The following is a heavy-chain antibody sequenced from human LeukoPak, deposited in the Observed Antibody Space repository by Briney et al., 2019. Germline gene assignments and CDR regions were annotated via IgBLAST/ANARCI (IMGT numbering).Heavy chain of an antibody. CDR3: ARLVFAGRRVDY. CDR2: IYYSGST. CDR1: GGSISSGNYY. V-gene: IGHV4-39*07. J-gene: IGHJ4*02. D-gene: IGHD6-13*01. Sequence: SSETLSLTCTVSGGSISSGNYYWGWIRQPPGKGLEWIGSIYYSGSTYYNPSLKSRVTISVDTSKNQFSLKLSSVTAADTAVYYCARLVFAGRRVDYWGQGTLVTVSS.